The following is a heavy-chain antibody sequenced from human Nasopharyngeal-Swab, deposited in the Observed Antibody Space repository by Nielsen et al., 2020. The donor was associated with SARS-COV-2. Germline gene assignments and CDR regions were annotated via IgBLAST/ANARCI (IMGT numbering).Heavy chain of an antibody. CDR1: GFTFSSYA. V-gene: IGHV3-23*01. Sequence: GGSLRLSCAASGFTFSSYAMSWVRQAPGKGLEWVSAISGSGGSTYYADSVKGRSTISRDNSKNTLYLQMNSLRAEDTAVYYCALDIVVVVAAILPRFDYWGQGTLVTVSS. CDR2: ISGSGGST. D-gene: IGHD2-15*01. J-gene: IGHJ4*02. CDR3: ALDIVVVVAAILPRFDY.